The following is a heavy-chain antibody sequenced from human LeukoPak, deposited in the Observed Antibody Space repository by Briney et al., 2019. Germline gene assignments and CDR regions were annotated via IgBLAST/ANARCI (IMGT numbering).Heavy chain of an antibody. CDR2: ISGSGGST. V-gene: IGHV3-23*01. D-gene: IGHD1-26*01. Sequence: PGGSLRLSCAASGFTFSSYAMSWVRQAPGKGLEWVSAISGSGGSTYYADSVKGRFTISRDNSKNTLYLQMNSLRAEDTAVYYCAKAPVVGYTGATFHYWGQGTLVTVSS. CDR1: GFTFSSYA. CDR3: AKAPVVGYTGATFHY. J-gene: IGHJ4*02.